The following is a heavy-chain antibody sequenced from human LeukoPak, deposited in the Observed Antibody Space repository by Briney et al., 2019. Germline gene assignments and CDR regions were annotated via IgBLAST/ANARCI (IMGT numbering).Heavy chain of an antibody. CDR3: AREQQLAYYYGMDV. CDR1: GGTFSSYA. Sequence: ASVKVSCKASGGTFSSYAISWVRQAPGQGLEWMGWISGYNGDTNYAQKLQGRVTMTTDTSTSTAYMELRSLRSDDTAVYYCAREQQLAYYYGMDVWGQGTTVTVSS. D-gene: IGHD6-13*01. CDR2: ISGYNGDT. V-gene: IGHV1-18*01. J-gene: IGHJ6*02.